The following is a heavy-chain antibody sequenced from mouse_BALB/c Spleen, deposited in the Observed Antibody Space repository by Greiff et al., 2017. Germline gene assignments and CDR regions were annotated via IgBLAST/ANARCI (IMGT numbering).Heavy chain of an antibody. CDR3: ARSGDYAFDY. CDR1: GYTFTSYW. D-gene: IGHD2-4*01. Sequence: VQLQQPGAELVKPGASVKLSCKASGYTFTSYWMHWVKQRPGQGLEWIGEINPSNGRTNYNEKFKSKATLTVDKSSSTAYMQLSSLTSEDSAVYYCARSGDYAFDYGGQGTTLTVSS. CDR2: INPSNGRT. J-gene: IGHJ2*01. V-gene: IGHV1S81*02.